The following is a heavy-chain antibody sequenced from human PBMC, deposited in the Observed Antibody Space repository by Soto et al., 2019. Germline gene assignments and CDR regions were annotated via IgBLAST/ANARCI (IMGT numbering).Heavy chain of an antibody. D-gene: IGHD2-15*01. J-gene: IGHJ4*02. Sequence: SETLSLTCPVSGISVSTSDYYWGWVRQPPGKGLDWIGNIYYSGSTFYNPSLRSRVTLSVDTSKNQFSLRLNSVTVADTAVYFCAGFVVPASRNSDFDYWGQGTLVTVAS. CDR3: AGFVVPASRNSDFDY. CDR2: IYYSGST. CDR1: GISVSTSDYY. V-gene: IGHV4-39*01.